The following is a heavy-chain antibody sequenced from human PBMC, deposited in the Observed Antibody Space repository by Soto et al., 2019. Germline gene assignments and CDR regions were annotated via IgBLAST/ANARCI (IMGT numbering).Heavy chain of an antibody. CDR3: ARWGAGSWFLNYGMDV. CDR2: IYYSGST. Sequence: TSETLSLTCTVSGGSISSYYWSWIRQPPGKGLEWIGYIYYSGSTNYNPSLKSRVTISVDTSKNQFSLKLSSVTAADTAVYYCARWGAGSWFLNYGMDVWGQGTTVTVSS. J-gene: IGHJ6*02. CDR1: GGSISSYY. D-gene: IGHD6-13*01. V-gene: IGHV4-59*08.